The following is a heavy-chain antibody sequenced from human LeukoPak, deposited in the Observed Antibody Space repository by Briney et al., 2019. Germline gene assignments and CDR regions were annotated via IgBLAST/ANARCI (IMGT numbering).Heavy chain of an antibody. J-gene: IGHJ4*02. V-gene: IGHV3-72*01. Sequence: GGSLRLSCAASGFTFTNAWMSWVRRAPGKGLEWVARIRDKANSYRTEYAASVKGRLTISRDDSKNSLSLQMSSLMTEDTALYYCARSRPYSAFDYWGQGILVTVSS. CDR3: ARSRPYSAFDY. D-gene: IGHD1-26*01. CDR1: GFTFTNAW. CDR2: IRDKANSYRT.